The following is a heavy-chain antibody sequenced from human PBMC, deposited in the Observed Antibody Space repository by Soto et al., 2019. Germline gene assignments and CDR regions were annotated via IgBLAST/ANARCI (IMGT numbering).Heavy chain of an antibody. CDR3: ASTGGRPPYYGMDV. CDR2: IYNSGRT. CDR1: GGSISSGSYS. Sequence: QVQLQESGPGLVKPSQTLSLTCTVSGGSISSGSYSRSWIRQHPGKGLEWIGYIYNSGRTYCNPSLKSRVTISVDTSKNQFSLKVSSVTAADTAVYYCASTGGRPPYYGMDVWGQGTTVTVSS. J-gene: IGHJ6*02. D-gene: IGHD2-15*01. V-gene: IGHV4-31*03.